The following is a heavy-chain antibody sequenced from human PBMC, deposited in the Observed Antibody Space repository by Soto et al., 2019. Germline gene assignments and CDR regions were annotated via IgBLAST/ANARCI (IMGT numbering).Heavy chain of an antibody. Sequence: GESLKISCKGSGYSFTSYWIGWVRQMPGKGLEWMGIIYPGDSDTRYSPPFQGQVTISADKSISTAYLQWSSLKASDTAMYYCARHLTLGWYRVRDAFDIWGQGTMVTVSS. D-gene: IGHD6-19*01. J-gene: IGHJ3*02. CDR3: ARHLTLGWYRVRDAFDI. CDR1: GYSFTSYW. CDR2: IYPGDSDT. V-gene: IGHV5-51*01.